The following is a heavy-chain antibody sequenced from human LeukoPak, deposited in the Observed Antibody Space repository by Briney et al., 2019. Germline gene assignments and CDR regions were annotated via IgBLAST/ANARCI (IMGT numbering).Heavy chain of an antibody. V-gene: IGHV4-30-2*01. D-gene: IGHD3-22*01. J-gene: IGHJ4*02. Sequence: SQTLSLTCTVSGGSISSGGHYWSWIRQPPGKGLEWIGYIYHSGSTYYNPSLKSRVTISVDTSKNQFSLKLSSVTAADTAVYYCARHANYYYDTTNYYLFDCWGQGTLVTVSS. CDR3: ARHANYYYDTTNYYLFDC. CDR2: IYHSGST. CDR1: GGSISSGGHY.